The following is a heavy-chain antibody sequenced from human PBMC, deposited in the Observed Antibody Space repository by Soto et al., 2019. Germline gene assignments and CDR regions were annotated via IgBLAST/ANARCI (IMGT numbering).Heavy chain of an antibody. V-gene: IGHV1-18*01. CDR1: GYTFTSYG. CDR2: ISAYNGNT. J-gene: IGHJ4*02. CDR3: ARYRLYYYDSSGTFDY. D-gene: IGHD3-22*01. Sequence: ASVKVYCKASGYTFTSYGISWVRQAPGQGLEWMGWISAYNGNTNYAQKLQGRVTMTTDTSTSTAYMELRSLRSDDTAVYYCARYRLYYYDSSGTFDYWGQGTLVTVSS.